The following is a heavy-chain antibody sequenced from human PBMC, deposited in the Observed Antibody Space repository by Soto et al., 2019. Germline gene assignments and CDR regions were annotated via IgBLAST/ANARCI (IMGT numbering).Heavy chain of an antibody. CDR3: ARAMVRAYYGMDV. D-gene: IGHD3-10*01. CDR1: GYTFTGYY. CDR2: INPNSGGT. V-gene: IGHV1-2*04. J-gene: IGHJ6*02. Sequence: ASVKVSCKASGYTFTGYYMHWVRQAPGQGLEWMGWINPNSGGTNYAQKFQGWVTMTRDTSISTAYMELSRLRSDDTAVYYCARAMVRAYYGMDVWGQGTTVTVSS.